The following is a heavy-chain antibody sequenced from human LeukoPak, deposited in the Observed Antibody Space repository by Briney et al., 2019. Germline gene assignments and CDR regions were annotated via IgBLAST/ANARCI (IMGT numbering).Heavy chain of an antibody. Sequence: GGSLRLSCAASGFTFDDYAMHWVRQAPGKGLECVSGISWNSGSIGYADSVKGRFTISRDNAKSSLYLQMNSLRAEDTALYYCAKDTSGSYSSPIDYWGQGTLVTVSS. V-gene: IGHV3-9*01. CDR3: AKDTSGSYSSPIDY. CDR2: ISWNSGSI. J-gene: IGHJ4*02. D-gene: IGHD1-26*01. CDR1: GFTFDDYA.